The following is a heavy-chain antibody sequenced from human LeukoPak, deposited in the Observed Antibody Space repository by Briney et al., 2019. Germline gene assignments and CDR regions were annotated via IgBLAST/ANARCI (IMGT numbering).Heavy chain of an antibody. V-gene: IGHV4-39*01. CDR2: IFYGGST. J-gene: IGHJ4*02. CDR1: GGSISGSSYY. CDR3: TRHGGYFQSSGFVDY. Sequence: PSETLSLTCTVSGGSISGSSYYWGWIRQPPGKGLEWNGCIFYGGSTYYNPSLKSRLTISVDTSKNQFSLTLSYVTAADTAVYYCTRHGGYFQSSGFVDYWGQGTLVTVSS. D-gene: IGHD3-22*01.